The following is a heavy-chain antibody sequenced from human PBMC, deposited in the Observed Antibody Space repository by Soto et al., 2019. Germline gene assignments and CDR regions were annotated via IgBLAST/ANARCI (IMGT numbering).Heavy chain of an antibody. J-gene: IGHJ4*02. V-gene: IGHV4-59*11. CDR2: ISYSGST. CDR3: ARADPDASVGY. D-gene: IGHD3-16*01. CDR1: GGSMSSHY. Sequence: NPSETLSLTCTGSGGSMSSHYWTWLRQPPGKGLEWIGYISYSGSTYYNPSLKSRVTISADTSRNQFSLKLSSVIAADTAVYYCARADPDASVGYWGQGTLVTVSS.